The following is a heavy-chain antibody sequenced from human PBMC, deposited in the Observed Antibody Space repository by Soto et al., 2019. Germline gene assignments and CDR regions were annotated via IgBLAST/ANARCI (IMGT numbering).Heavy chain of an antibody. CDR2: INPNSGGT. CDR3: ARSGYSSSWYSDY. D-gene: IGHD6-13*01. CDR1: GYTFTGYY. J-gene: IGHJ4*02. Sequence: QVQLVQSGAEVKKPGASVKVSCKASGYTFTGYYMHCVRQAPGQGLEWMGWINPNSGGTNYAQKLQGRVTMTRDTSISTAYMELSRLRSDDTAVYYCARSGYSSSWYSDYWGQGTLVTVSS. V-gene: IGHV1-2*02.